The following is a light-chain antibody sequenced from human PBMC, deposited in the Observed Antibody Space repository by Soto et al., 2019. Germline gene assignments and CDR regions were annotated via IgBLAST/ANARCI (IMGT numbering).Light chain of an antibody. J-gene: IGLJ2*01. CDR2: LEGSGSY. CDR1: SLHSSYI. CDR3: ETWDSNTVV. Sequence: QPVLTQSSSASASLGSSVKLTCTLSSLHSSYIIAWHQQQPGKAPRYLMKLEGSGSYNKGSGVPDRFSGSSSGADRYLTISNLQFEDEADYYCETWDSNTVVFGGGTKLTVL. V-gene: IGLV4-60*02.